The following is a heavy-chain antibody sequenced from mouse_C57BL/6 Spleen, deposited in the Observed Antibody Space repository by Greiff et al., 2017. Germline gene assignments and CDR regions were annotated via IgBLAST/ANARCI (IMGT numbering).Heavy chain of an antibody. D-gene: IGHD2-3*01. Sequence: VHVKQSGPELVKPGASVKISCKASGYSFTGYYMNWVKQSPEKSLEWIGGINPSTGGTTYNQKFKAKATLTVDKSSSTAYMQLKSLTSEDSAVYYCARQGDGYYVDYYAMDYWGQGTSVTVSS. CDR3: ARQGDGYYVDYYAMDY. J-gene: IGHJ4*01. CDR2: INPSTGGT. V-gene: IGHV1-42*01. CDR1: GYSFTGYY.